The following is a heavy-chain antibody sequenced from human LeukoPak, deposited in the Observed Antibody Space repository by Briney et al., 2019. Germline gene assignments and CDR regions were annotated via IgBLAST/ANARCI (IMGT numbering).Heavy chain of an antibody. CDR1: GFTFSYFW. Sequence: GGSLRLSCAASGFTFSYFWMSWVRQAPGKGLEWVANIKEDGSEKYYVDSVKGRFTISRDNGKNLVYLQLNSLRAEDTAAYYCARDSFKQPTDYWGQGTLVTVSS. CDR2: IKEDGSEK. V-gene: IGHV3-7*01. J-gene: IGHJ4*02. CDR3: ARDSFKQPTDY. D-gene: IGHD2/OR15-2a*01.